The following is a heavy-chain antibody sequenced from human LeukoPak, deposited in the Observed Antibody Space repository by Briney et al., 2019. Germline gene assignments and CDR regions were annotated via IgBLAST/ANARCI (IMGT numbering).Heavy chain of an antibody. CDR2: ISYDGSNK. CDR3: AKDGNQEGDSSGYYSHWYFDL. CDR1: GFTFSSYG. Sequence: PGGSLRLSCAASGFTFSSYGMHWVRQAPGKGLEWVAVISYDGSNKHYADSVKGRFTISRDTSKNTLYLQMTSLRAEDTAVYYCAKDGNQEGDSSGYYSHWYFDLWGRGTLVTVSS. D-gene: IGHD3-22*01. J-gene: IGHJ2*01. V-gene: IGHV3-30*18.